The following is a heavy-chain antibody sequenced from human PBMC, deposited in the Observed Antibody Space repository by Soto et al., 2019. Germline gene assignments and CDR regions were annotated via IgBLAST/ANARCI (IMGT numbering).Heavy chain of an antibody. Sequence: VQLLVSGGGLVQPGGSLRLSCAASGFIFSDYAMSWVRQAPGKGLEWVSAISGSGAGTHYADSVKARFTISRDNSRNTLYLQMNSLRAEDTAVYYCARTSTSHDAFDIWGQGTMVTVSS. CDR3: ARTSTSHDAFDI. CDR2: ISGSGAGT. V-gene: IGHV3-23*01. D-gene: IGHD3-16*01. CDR1: GFIFSDYA. J-gene: IGHJ3*02.